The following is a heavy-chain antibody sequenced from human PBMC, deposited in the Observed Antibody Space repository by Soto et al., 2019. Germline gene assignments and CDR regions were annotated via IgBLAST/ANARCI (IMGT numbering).Heavy chain of an antibody. V-gene: IGHV3-48*03. D-gene: IGHD6-19*01. CDR3: ARGYSSGWSRGGYFDY. CDR1: GFTFYNYQ. Sequence: EVQLVESGGGLVQPGGSLRLYCAASGFTFYNYQMNWVRQAPGKGLEWVSHISGSGSNIYYGDSVKGRFTISRDNAKNSLYLQMNSLSAEDTAVYYCARGYSSGWSRGGYFDYWGQGTLVIVSS. CDR2: ISGSGSNI. J-gene: IGHJ4*02.